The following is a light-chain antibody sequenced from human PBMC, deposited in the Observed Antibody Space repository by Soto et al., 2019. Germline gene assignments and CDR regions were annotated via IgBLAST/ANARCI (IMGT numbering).Light chain of an antibody. CDR1: QGSSNS. V-gene: IGKV1-27*01. J-gene: IGKJ1*01. CDR3: QKYNGAPGT. CDR2: AAS. Sequence: IQMTQSPSSLTTYVGERITITCRASQGSSNSLAWYQQKPGQVRKLLFYAASTLKSGVPSGFSGSGSGTDFTLTISSLQPEDVATYYCQKYNGAPGTFGQGSKV.